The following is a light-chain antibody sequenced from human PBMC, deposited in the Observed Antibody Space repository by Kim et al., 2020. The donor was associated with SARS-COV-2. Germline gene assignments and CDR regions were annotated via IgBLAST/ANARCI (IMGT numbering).Light chain of an antibody. Sequence: SVRHTSPLRLGHSSYPSAWHQQKPEKAPRYLMKLSSDGSHSKGDGIPDRFSGSSSGAGRYRTISGLKSEDEADYYCLTGGTGIWVFGGGTKLTVL. CDR1: LGHSSYP. CDR3: LTGGTGIWV. V-gene: IGLV4-69*01. J-gene: IGLJ3*02. CDR2: LSSDGSH.